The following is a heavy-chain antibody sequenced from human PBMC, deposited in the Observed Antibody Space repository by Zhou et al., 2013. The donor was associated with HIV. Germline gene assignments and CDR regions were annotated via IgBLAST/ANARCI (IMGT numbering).Heavy chain of an antibody. CDR1: GYTFTEYN. D-gene: IGHD2-2*01. CDR2: ISPNTGGS. J-gene: IGHJ4*02. V-gene: IGHV1-2*02. Sequence: VRLVQSGAEVKKPGASLRVACQTFGYTFTEYNMHWVRQAPGQGLEWMGCISPNTGGSNHAQKFQGRVTFTLDTAISTAYMELTKLTFDDTAVYFCARAGTVVLPAAIGYYWGQGTSVTVSS. CDR3: ARAGTVVLPAAIGYY.